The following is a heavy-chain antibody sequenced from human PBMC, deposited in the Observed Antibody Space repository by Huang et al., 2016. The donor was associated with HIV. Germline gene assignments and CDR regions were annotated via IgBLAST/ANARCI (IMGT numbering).Heavy chain of an antibody. CDR2: MSCDNVST. D-gene: IGHD3-16*01. V-gene: IGHV1-18*04. CDR1: GYKFHIYE. J-gene: IGHJ4*02. CDR3: ARTKGEFDF. Sequence: QIHLVQSGAEVKQPGASVKVSCKASGYKFHIYEITWVRQTPGQGLECMVWMSCDNVSTRFARRFQATLTMTADVSTSTAYLELRSLRLDDTAVDYCARTKGEFDFWGQGALVTVSS.